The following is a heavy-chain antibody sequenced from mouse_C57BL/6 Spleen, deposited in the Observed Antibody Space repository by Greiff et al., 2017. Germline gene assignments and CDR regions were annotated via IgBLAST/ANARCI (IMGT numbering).Heavy chain of an antibody. Sequence: QVQLQQPGAELVKPGASVKLSCKASGYTFTSYWMHWVKQRPGQGLEWIGMIHPNSGSTNYNEKFKSKATLTVDKSSSTAYMQLSSLTSEDSAVYYFARYYGSIYDYAMDYWGQGTSVTVSS. J-gene: IGHJ4*01. CDR3: ARYYGSIYDYAMDY. CDR1: GYTFTSYW. D-gene: IGHD1-1*01. CDR2: IHPNSGST. V-gene: IGHV1-64*01.